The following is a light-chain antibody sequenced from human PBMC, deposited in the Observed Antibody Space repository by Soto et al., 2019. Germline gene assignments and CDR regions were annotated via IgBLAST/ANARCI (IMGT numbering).Light chain of an antibody. CDR3: QQDDDWPS. J-gene: IGKJ1*01. V-gene: IGKV3-15*01. CDR2: GGY. Sequence: EIVMTQSPATLSVSPGERATLSCRASENVNSNVAGWYQQKPGQTPRLLIFGGYTMASGIPGRFSGGGSGTEFTPTISSLQSEDFAVYYCQQDDDWPSFGQGTRVE. CDR1: ENVNSN.